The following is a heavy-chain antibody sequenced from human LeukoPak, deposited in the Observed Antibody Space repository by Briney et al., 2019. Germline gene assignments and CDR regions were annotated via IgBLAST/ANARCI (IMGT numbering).Heavy chain of an antibody. Sequence: GGSLRLSCAASGFTVSSNYMSWVRQAPGKGLEWVSVIYSGGSTYYADSVKGRFTISRDNSKNTLYLQMNSLRAEDTAVYYCARGTRVGWGYYSDYWGQGTLVTVSS. V-gene: IGHV3-53*01. J-gene: IGHJ4*02. D-gene: IGHD1-1*01. CDR1: GFTVSSNY. CDR2: IYSGGST. CDR3: ARGTRVGWGYYSDY.